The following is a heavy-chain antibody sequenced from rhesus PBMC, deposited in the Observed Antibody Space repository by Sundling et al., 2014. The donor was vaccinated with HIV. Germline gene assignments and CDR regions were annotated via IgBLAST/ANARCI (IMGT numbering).Heavy chain of an antibody. J-gene: IGHJ6*01. Sequence: EVQLVETGGGLVQPGGSLKLSCAASGFTFSTYGLSWVRQAPGKGLEWVSAINSGGDSVYYADSIEGRFTISRDNSKNTLSLQMNSLRPEDTAVYYCATDYDQGLDSWGQGVVVTVSS. V-gene: IGHV3S42*01. CDR2: INSGGDSV. CDR1: GFTFSTYG. D-gene: IGHD3-40*01. CDR3: ATDYDQGLDS.